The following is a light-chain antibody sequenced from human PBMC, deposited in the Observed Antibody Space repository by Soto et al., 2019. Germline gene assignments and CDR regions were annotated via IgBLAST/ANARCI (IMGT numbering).Light chain of an antibody. V-gene: IGKV3-20*01. CDR2: GAS. CDR1: QSVSNNY. Sequence: EIVLTQSPGTLSLSPGGRATLSCRASQSVSNNYLAWYQQKPGQAPRLLIYGASSRATGIPDRFTGSGSGTDFTLTIARLEPADYAVYYCQQYGSSPPITFGQGTRLDIK. J-gene: IGKJ5*01. CDR3: QQYGSSPPIT.